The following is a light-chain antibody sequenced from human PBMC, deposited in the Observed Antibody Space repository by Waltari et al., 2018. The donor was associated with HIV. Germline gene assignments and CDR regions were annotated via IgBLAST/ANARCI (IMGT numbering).Light chain of an antibody. V-gene: IGLV3-21*02. Sequence: SYVLTQPPSVSVAPGQTARITCGGNNIGNKSVPWYQQKPGLAPVLVVYDDSDRPSGIPERFSGSSSGNTATLTIGMVEAGDEADFHCQVWDTPSHHWVFGGGTKLTVL. CDR3: QVWDTPSHHWV. J-gene: IGLJ3*02. CDR1: NIGNKS. CDR2: DDS.